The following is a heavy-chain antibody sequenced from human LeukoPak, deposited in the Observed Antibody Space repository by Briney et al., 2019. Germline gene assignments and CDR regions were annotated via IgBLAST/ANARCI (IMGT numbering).Heavy chain of an antibody. CDR2: ISYDGSNK. V-gene: IGHV3-30*14. CDR1: GFTFSSYA. Sequence: PGRSLRLSCAASGFTFSSYAMHWVRQAPGKGLEWVAVISYDGSNKYYADSVKGRFTISRDNSRNTLYLQMNSLGAEDTAVYYCARDVYCSGGSCYNYYYYGMDVWGQGTTVTVSS. J-gene: IGHJ6*02. CDR3: ARDVYCSGGSCYNYYYYGMDV. D-gene: IGHD2-15*01.